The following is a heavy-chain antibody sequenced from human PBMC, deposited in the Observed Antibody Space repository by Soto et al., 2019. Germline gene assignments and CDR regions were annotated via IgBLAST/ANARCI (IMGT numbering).Heavy chain of an antibody. V-gene: IGHV3-23*01. D-gene: IGHD5-18*01. J-gene: IGHJ5*02. CDR2: ISGSGGST. CDR1: GFTFSSNA. CDR3: AKGSAGYSAS. Sequence: EVQLLESGGGLVQPGGSLGLSCAASGFTFSSNAMSWVRQAPGKGLEWVSGISGSGGSTYYADSVKGRFTISRDNSKNSLYLQMNSLRAEDTAVYYCAKGSAGYSASWGQGTLVTVSS.